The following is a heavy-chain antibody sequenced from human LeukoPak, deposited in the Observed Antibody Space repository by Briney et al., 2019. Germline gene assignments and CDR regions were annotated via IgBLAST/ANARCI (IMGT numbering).Heavy chain of an antibody. CDR1: GFTFNTYS. CDR3: TRDASGDTNSGPRMDV. V-gene: IGHV3-21*04. Sequence: GGSLRLSCAASGFTFNTYSVNWVRQAPGKGLEWVSSISSGSSYIFYADSMKGRFTISRDNAKTSLYLQMNSLRAEDTAVYYCTRDASGDTNSGPRMDVWGQGTTVTVSS. CDR2: ISSGSSYI. D-gene: IGHD1-26*01. J-gene: IGHJ6*02.